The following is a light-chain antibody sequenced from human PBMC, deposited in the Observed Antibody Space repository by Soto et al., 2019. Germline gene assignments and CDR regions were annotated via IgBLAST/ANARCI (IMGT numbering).Light chain of an antibody. J-gene: IGKJ1*01. Sequence: DIQLTQSPSSLSASVGDKVTITCRASQSIRSYLNWVQQKPGKAPKLLIYDASSLQTGVPSRFSGSGSGTDFSRTISRLQPEDFATYYCQQSYSTPPWTCGQGTKVEIK. CDR2: DAS. CDR3: QQSYSTPPWT. CDR1: QSIRSY. V-gene: IGKV1-39*01.